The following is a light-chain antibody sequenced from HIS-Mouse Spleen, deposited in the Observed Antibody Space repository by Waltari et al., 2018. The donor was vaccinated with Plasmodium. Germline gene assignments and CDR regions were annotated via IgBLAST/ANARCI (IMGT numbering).Light chain of an antibody. J-gene: IGLJ1*01. CDR3: QAWDSSTDYV. V-gene: IGLV3-1*01. CDR1: KLGDKY. Sequence: SYELTQPPSVSVSPVQTASITCSGDKLGDKYAYWYQQKPGQSPVLVIYQDSKRPSGIPERFSGSNSGNTATLTISGTQAMDEADYYCQAWDSSTDYVFGTGTKVTVL. CDR2: QDS.